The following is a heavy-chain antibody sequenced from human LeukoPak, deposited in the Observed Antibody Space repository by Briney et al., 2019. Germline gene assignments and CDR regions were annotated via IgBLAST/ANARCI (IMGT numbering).Heavy chain of an antibody. J-gene: IGHJ4*02. Sequence: GGSLRLSCTASGLTVFTNYMSWVRQAPGKGLEWVSLISSGGSTYYADSVRDRFTISRDNSKNTLYLQMNNLRAEDTAVYYCARGDIVTTIKGDRFDCWGQGTLVTVSS. CDR3: ARGDIVTTIKGDRFDC. CDR1: GLTVFTNY. D-gene: IGHD5-12*01. V-gene: IGHV3-66*01. CDR2: ISSGGST.